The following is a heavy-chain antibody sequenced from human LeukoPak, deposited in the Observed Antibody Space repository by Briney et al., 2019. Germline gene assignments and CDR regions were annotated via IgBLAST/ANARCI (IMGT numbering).Heavy chain of an antibody. J-gene: IGHJ5*02. CDR3: ARDPGSNYDLGYNWFDP. CDR2: IIPIFGTA. CDR1: GGTFSSYA. V-gene: IGHV1-69*13. Sequence: GASVKVSCKASGGTFSSYAISWVRQAPGQGLEWMGGIIPIFGTANYAQKFQGRVTITADESTSTAYMELSSLRSEDTAVYYCARDPGSNYDLGYNWFDPWGQGTLVTDSS. D-gene: IGHD5-24*01.